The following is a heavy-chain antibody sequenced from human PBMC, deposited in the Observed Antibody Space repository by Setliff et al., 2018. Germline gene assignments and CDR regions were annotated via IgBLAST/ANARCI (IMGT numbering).Heavy chain of an antibody. V-gene: IGHV1-69*10. Sequence: ASVKVSCKAPGGTFSTLAITWVRQAPGQGLEWMGGTIPLLPLPNYAVKFQGRVTITADKSTSTAYMELSSLTSEDTAVYYCARNAITGTTKKYYYYLDVWGQGTTVTVSS. CDR2: TIPLLPLP. J-gene: IGHJ6*03. CDR3: ARNAITGTTKKYYYYLDV. CDR1: GGTFSTLA. D-gene: IGHD1-7*01.